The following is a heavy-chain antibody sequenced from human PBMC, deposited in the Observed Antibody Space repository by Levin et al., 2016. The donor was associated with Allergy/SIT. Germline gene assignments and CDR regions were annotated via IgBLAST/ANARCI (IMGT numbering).Heavy chain of an antibody. CDR1: GGSINRSSYF. V-gene: IGHV4-39*01. Sequence: SETLSLTCTVSGGSINRSSYFWGWIRQPPGKGLEWIGSIHYSGSNSYNPALKSRASISVDTSKNQFSLQVNSMTGADVAVYYCARHSGQRRFGYFEDWGQGILVTVPS. J-gene: IGHJ4*02. CDR3: ARHSGQRRFGYFED. D-gene: IGHD3-10*01. CDR2: IHYSGSN.